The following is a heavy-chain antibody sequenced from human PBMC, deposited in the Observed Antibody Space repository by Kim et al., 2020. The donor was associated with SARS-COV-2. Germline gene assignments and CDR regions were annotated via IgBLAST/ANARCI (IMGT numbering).Heavy chain of an antibody. Sequence: SETLSLTCTVSGCSISSYYWSWIRQPAEKGLEWIGRIYSSGSTNYNPSLKSRVTMSVDTSKNQFSLRLNSVTAADTAVYYCARGAAGTSAEYLHHWGQGTLVTVSS. CDR1: GCSISSYY. CDR3: ARGAAGTSAEYLHH. V-gene: IGHV4-4*07. D-gene: IGHD6-13*01. CDR2: IYSSGST. J-gene: IGHJ1*01.